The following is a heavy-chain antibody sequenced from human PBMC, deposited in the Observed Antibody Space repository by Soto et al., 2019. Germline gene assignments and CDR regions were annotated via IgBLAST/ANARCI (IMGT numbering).Heavy chain of an antibody. V-gene: IGHV3-30-3*01. CDR3: ARDRKDEYWGFPLY. CDR2: ISYDGSNK. D-gene: IGHD7-27*01. J-gene: IGHJ4*02. CDR1: GFTFSSYA. Sequence: GGSLRLSCAASGFTFSSYAMHWVRQAPGKGLEWVAVISYDGSNKYYADSVKGRFTISRDNSKNTLYLQMNSLRAEDTAVYYCARDRKDEYWGFPLYWGQGTLVTVSS.